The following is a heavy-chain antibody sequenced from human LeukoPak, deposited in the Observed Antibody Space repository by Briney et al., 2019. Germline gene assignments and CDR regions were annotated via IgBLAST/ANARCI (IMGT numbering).Heavy chain of an antibody. V-gene: IGHV4-59*01. CDR3: ARDRRAYDFWSGYYQD. CDR2: IYYSGST. CDR1: GGSISSYY. D-gene: IGHD3-3*01. J-gene: IGHJ4*02. Sequence: SETLSLTCTVSGGSISSYYWSWIRQPPGKGLEWIGYIYYSGSTNYNPSLKSRVTISVDTSMNRFSLKLSSVTAADTAVYYCARDRRAYDFWSGYYQDWGQGTLVTVSS.